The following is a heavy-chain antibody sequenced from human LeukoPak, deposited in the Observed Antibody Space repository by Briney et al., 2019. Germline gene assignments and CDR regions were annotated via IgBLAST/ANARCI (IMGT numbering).Heavy chain of an antibody. V-gene: IGHV3-11*01. D-gene: IGHD3-10*01. CDR3: ARDRAITMVRGVTDY. CDR2: ISSSGSTI. J-gene: IGHJ4*02. CDR1: GFTFSDYY. Sequence: PGGSLRLSCAASGFTFSDYYMSWIRQAPGKGLEWVSYISSSGSTIYYADSVKGRFTISRDNAKNSLYLQMNSLRAEDTAVYYCARDRAITMVRGVTDYWGQGTLVTVSS.